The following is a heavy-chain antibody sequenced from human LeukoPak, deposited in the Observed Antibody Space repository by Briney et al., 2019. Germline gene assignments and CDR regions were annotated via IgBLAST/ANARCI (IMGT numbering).Heavy chain of an antibody. Sequence: ASVKVSCKASGYTFTGYYMHWVRQAPGQGLEWVGWTNTNSGGTNDAQKIPGRVTMTRDTSISTAYRDLSRLRSDDTAVYYCARAPTLYSSSPWDWGQGTLVTVSS. J-gene: IGHJ4*02. CDR1: GYTFTGYY. CDR2: TNTNSGGT. D-gene: IGHD6-6*01. V-gene: IGHV1-2*02. CDR3: ARAPTLYSSSPWD.